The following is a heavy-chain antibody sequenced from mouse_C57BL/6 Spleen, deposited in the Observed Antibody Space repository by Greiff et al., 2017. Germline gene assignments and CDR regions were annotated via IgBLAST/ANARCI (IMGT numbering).Heavy chain of an antibody. CDR3: ARGDYYGSSYYFDY. J-gene: IGHJ2*01. D-gene: IGHD1-1*01. CDR1: GYTFTSYW. Sequence: QVQLQQPGAELVKPGASVKMSCKASGYTFTSYWITWVTQRPGQGLEWIGDIYPGSGSTNYNEKFKSKATLTVDTSSSTAYMQLSSLTSEDSAVYYCARGDYYGSSYYFDYWGQGTTLTVSS. CDR2: IYPGSGST. V-gene: IGHV1-55*01.